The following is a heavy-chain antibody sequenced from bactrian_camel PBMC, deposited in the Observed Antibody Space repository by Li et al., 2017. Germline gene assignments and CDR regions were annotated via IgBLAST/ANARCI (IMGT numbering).Heavy chain of an antibody. V-gene: IGHV3S55*01. CDR2: IDSVDTA. D-gene: IGHD6*01. Sequence: QLVEAGGGSGQSEASLTLSGIAAGPTGGRYCMGWFRQAPGLEREGVAAIDSVDTARYTDSVKGRLTISKDNAKNTPVLQMNSLKHEDTAAYYCAADSAAGLWSANYWGQGTQVTVS. CDR1: GPTGGRYC. CDR3: AADSAAGLWSANY. J-gene: IGHJ4*01.